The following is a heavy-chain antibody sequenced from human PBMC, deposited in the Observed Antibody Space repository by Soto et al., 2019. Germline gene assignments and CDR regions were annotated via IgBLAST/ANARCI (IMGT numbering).Heavy chain of an antibody. CDR1: GYSFTGYY. V-gene: IGHV1-2*02. J-gene: IGHJ4*02. CDR3: ARGDYGTGGYPFPYFDY. Sequence: HEHLVQSGAEVKRPGASLKVSCKASGYSFTGYYIHWVRQAPGQGLEWMGWINPDSGATNYAQNFPGRVTLTSETSISTASMDLTSLTSDDTAVYYCARGDYGTGGYPFPYFDYWGQGTLVIVSS. D-gene: IGHD2-8*02. CDR2: INPDSGAT.